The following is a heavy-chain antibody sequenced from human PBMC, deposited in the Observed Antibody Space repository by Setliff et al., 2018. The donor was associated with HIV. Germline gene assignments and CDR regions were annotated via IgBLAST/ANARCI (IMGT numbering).Heavy chain of an antibody. V-gene: IGHV3-74*01. CDR3: MYGGRTATTH. J-gene: IGHJ4*02. D-gene: IGHD4-17*01. CDR1: GFTFDDSW. CDR2: INNDATKT. Sequence: PGGSLRLSCVASGFTFDDSWIHWVRQVPGKGLVWVSHINNDATKTSYADSVKGRFTISRDDAKYSLYLQMNTLRVEDTAVYYCMYGGRTATTHWGQGTLVTVSS.